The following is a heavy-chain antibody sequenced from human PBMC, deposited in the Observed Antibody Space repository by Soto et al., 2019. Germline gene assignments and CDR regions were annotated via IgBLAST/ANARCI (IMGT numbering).Heavy chain of an antibody. D-gene: IGHD3-10*01. CDR2: ISNSGDTK. J-gene: IGHJ6*02. Sequence: GGSLRLSCAASGFTFSTYEMNWVRQAPGKGPEWFSYISNSGDTKYYAESVKGRFTISRDNAKSSLYLEMDSLRAEDTALYYCARNPVRTLGCTDVWGQGISLTVS. CDR1: GFTFSTYE. V-gene: IGHV3-48*03. CDR3: ARNPVRTLGCTDV.